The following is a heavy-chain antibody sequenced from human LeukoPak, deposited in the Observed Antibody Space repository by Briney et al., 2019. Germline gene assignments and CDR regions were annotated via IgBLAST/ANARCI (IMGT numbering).Heavy chain of an antibody. J-gene: IGHJ6*02. CDR1: GYTFTGYY. V-gene: IGHV1-2*02. D-gene: IGHD1-20*01. CDR3: ARGPLRRITGLRYYYGMDV. Sequence: ASVKVSCKASGYTFTGYYMHWVRQAPGQGLEWMGWINPNSGGTNYAQKIQGRVTMTRDTSISTAYMELSRLRSDDTAVYYCARGPLRRITGLRYYYGMDVWGQGTTVTVSS. CDR2: INPNSGGT.